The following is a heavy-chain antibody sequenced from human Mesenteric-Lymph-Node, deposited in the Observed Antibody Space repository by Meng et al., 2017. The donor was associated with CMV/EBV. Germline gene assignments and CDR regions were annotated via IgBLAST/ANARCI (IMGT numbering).Heavy chain of an antibody. CDR2: IYYSGST. Sequence: LRLSCTVSGGSISSYYWSWIRQPPGKGLEWIGYIYYSGSTNYNPSLKSRVTISVDTSKNQFSLKLSSVTAADTAVYYCARDHRGYCSSTSCYKRGYYYYGMDVWGQGTTVTVSS. D-gene: IGHD2-2*02. CDR3: ARDHRGYCSSTSCYKRGYYYYGMDV. V-gene: IGHV4-59*01. J-gene: IGHJ6*02. CDR1: GGSISSYY.